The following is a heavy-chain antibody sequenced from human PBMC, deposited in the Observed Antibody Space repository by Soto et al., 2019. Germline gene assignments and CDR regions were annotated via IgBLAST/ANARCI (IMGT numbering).Heavy chain of an antibody. CDR3: PRDRDGDLYYFDY. J-gene: IGHJ4*02. CDR1: GGSISSGGYY. CDR2: IYYSGST. D-gene: IGHD4-17*01. V-gene: IGHV4-31*03. Sequence: SETLSLTCTVSGGSISSGGYYWSWIRQHPGKGLEWIGYIYYSGSTYYNPSLKSRVTISVDTSKNQFSLKLSSVTAADTAVYYCPRDRDGDLYYFDYWGQGTLLTVSS.